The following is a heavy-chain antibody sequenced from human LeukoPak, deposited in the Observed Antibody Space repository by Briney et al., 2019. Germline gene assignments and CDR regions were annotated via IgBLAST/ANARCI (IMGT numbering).Heavy chain of an antibody. CDR3: ARYYDSSGYNWFDP. J-gene: IGHJ5*02. V-gene: IGHV4-4*07. CDR1: GGSLSSYY. Sequence: SETLSLTCTVSGGSLSSYYWSWIRQPAGKGLEWIGRIYTSGSTNYNPSPKSRVTMSVDTSKNQFSLKLSSVTAADTAVYYCARYYDSSGYNWFDPWGQGTLVTVSS. D-gene: IGHD3-22*01. CDR2: IYTSGST.